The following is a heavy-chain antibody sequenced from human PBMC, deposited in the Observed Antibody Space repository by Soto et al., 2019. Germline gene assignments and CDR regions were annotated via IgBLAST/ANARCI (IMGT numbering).Heavy chain of an antibody. V-gene: IGHV4-4*02. CDR2: IYHSGST. D-gene: IGHD6-13*01. CDR3: ATKWRIAAGKTAGYSGMDI. J-gene: IGHJ6*02. Sequence: PSETLSLTCAVSGGCISSSNWWSWVRQPPGKGLEWIGEIYHSGSTNYNPSLKSRVTISVDKSKNQCSLKLSSVTAADTAVYYCATKWRIAAGKTAGYSGMDIWGQGTSLSVSS. CDR1: GGCISSSNW.